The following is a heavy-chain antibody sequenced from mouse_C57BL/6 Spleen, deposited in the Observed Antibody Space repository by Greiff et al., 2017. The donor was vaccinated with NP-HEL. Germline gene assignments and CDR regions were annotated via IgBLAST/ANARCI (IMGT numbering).Heavy chain of an antibody. J-gene: IGHJ2*01. V-gene: IGHV5-17*01. CDR3: ARGITTVVATGFDY. CDR1: GFTFSDYG. Sequence: EVKLMESGGGLVKPGGSLKLSCAASGFTFSDYGMHWVRQAPEKGLEWVAYISSGSSTIYYADTVKGRFTISRDNAKNTLFLQMTSLRSEDTAMYYCARGITTVVATGFDYWGQGTTLTVSS. CDR2: ISSGSSTI. D-gene: IGHD1-1*01.